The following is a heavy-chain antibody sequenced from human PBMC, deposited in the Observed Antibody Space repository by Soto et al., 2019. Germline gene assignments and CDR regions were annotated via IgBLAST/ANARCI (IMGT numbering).Heavy chain of an antibody. CDR3: AKDRSMVRGVDY. D-gene: IGHD3-10*01. V-gene: IGHV3-30*18. CDR1: GFTFSSYG. CDR2: ISYDGSNK. J-gene: IGHJ4*02. Sequence: PGGSLRLSCAASGFTFSSYGMHWVRQAPGKGLEWVAVISYDGSNKYYADSVKGRFTISRDNSKNTLYLQMNSLRAEDTAVYYCAKDRSMVRGVDYCGQGTLVTVSS.